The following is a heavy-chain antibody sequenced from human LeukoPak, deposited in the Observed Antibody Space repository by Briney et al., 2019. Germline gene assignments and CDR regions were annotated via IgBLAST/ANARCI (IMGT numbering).Heavy chain of an antibody. V-gene: IGHV1-2*02. Sequence: ASVKVSCKAAGYTFTGYYMHWVRQAPGQGLEWMGWINPNSGGTNYAQKFQGRVTMTRDTSISTAYMELSRLRSDDTAVYYCARLDGYNAQNDYWGQGTLVTVSS. J-gene: IGHJ4*02. CDR2: INPNSGGT. D-gene: IGHD5-24*01. CDR1: GYTFTGYY. CDR3: ARLDGYNAQNDY.